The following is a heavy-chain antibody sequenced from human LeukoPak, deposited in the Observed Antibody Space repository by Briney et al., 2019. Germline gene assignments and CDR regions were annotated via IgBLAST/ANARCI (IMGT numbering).Heavy chain of an antibody. CDR1: GGTFSSYA. V-gene: IGHV1-69*01. Sequence: GSSVKVSCKASGGTFSSYALSWVRQAPGQGLEWMGGIIPIFGTANYAQKFQGRVTITADESTSTAYMELSSLRSEDTAVYYCARSPVTATIHLDYWGQGTLVTVSS. CDR2: IIPIFGTA. J-gene: IGHJ4*02. D-gene: IGHD5-12*01. CDR3: ARSPVTATIHLDY.